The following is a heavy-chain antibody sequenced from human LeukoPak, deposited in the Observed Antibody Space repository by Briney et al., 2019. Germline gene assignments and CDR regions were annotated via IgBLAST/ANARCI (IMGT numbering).Heavy chain of an antibody. CDR3: ARDPAGGYYGLVYWVNWFDP. CDR2: FDHESGKT. Sequence: ASVKVSYKISEYRLNEVSMHWMRQAPGKGLEWMGGFDHESGKTIYAQQFQGRLIMTEDTASDTAYMELSSLRSEDTAVYYCARDPAGGYYGLVYWVNWFDPWGQGTLVTVSS. D-gene: IGHD3-22*01. J-gene: IGHJ5*02. CDR1: EYRLNEVS. V-gene: IGHV1-24*01.